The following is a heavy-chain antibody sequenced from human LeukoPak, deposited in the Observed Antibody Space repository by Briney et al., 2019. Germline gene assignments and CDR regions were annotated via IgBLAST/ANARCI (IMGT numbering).Heavy chain of an antibody. J-gene: IGHJ3*02. Sequence: SETLSLTCTVSGGSISSSNYYWGWIRQPPGKGLEWIGNIYYAGSTYYNPSLKSRVAISVDTSKSQFSLKLTSVTAADTAVYYCARDLSSSWPNAFDIWGQGTMVTVSS. D-gene: IGHD6-13*01. CDR1: GGSISSSNYY. CDR3: ARDLSSSWPNAFDI. CDR2: IYYAGST. V-gene: IGHV4-39*07.